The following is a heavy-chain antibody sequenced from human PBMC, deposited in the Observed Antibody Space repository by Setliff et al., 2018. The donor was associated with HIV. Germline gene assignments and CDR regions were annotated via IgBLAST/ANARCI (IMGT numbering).Heavy chain of an antibody. CDR2: INYSGNS. V-gene: IGHV4-39*07. CDR3: ARDGLRHHLETLSGAFDV. CDR1: GGSLNNRNDY. Sequence: KLSETLSLTCKVSGGSLNNRNDYWGWIRQPPGKGLEWIGSINYSGNSYYNPSLKSRLTISVDTSKKQFSLEVRSVTAADTAVYYCARDGLRHHLETLSGAFDVWGQGTAVTVSS. D-gene: IGHD3-10*01. J-gene: IGHJ3*01.